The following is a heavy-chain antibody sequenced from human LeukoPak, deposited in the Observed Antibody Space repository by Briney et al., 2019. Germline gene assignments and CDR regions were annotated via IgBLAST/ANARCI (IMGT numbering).Heavy chain of an antibody. V-gene: IGHV3-33*01. CDR3: ARWGGTRQYYFDY. J-gene: IGHJ4*02. CDR1: GFIFSDYG. CDR2: TRFDGSIK. Sequence: GGSLRLSCAVSGFIFSDYGFHWVRQAPGKGLEWVAVTRFDGSIKQYADSVKGRFTISRDDSKNTLYLQMNFLKSEDTAVYYCARWGGTRQYYFDYWGQGTLVTVSS. D-gene: IGHD1-1*01.